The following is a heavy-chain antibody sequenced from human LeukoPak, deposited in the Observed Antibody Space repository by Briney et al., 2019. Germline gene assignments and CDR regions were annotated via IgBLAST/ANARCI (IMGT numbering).Heavy chain of an antibody. V-gene: IGHV4-34*01. J-gene: IGHJ6*03. CDR2: INHSGST. CDR3: ARGRLPYPTYYYYYMDV. D-gene: IGHD3-16*01. Sequence: SETLSLTCAVYGGSFSGYYWSWIRQPPGKGLEWIGEINHSGSTNYNPSLKSRFTISVDTSKNQFSLKLSSVTAADTAVYYCARGRLPYPTYYYYYMDVWGKGTTVTVSS. CDR1: GGSFSGYY.